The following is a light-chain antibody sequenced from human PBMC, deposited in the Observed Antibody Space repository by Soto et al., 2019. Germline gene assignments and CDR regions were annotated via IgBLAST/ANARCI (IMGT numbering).Light chain of an antibody. CDR2: GAS. Sequence: EIVMTQSPATLSVSPGERATLSCRASQSVSSNLAWYQQKPGQAPRLLIYGASTRATGIPARFSGSRSGTEFTPTITTLQSEDFAVYYCQQYNNWPFTFGPGTKVDIK. CDR1: QSVSSN. J-gene: IGKJ3*01. V-gene: IGKV3D-15*01. CDR3: QQYNNWPFT.